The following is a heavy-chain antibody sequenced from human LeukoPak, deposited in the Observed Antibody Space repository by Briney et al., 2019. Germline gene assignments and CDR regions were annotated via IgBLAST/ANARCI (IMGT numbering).Heavy chain of an antibody. Sequence: SETLSLTCTVSGGSISSYYWSWIRQPPGKGLEWIGYIYYSGSTNYNPSLKSRVTISVDTSKNQFSLKLSSVTAADTAVYYCARDRIAVVGNYYYYGMDVWGQGTTVTVSS. D-gene: IGHD6-19*01. CDR1: GGSISSYY. J-gene: IGHJ6*02. V-gene: IGHV4-59*01. CDR3: ARDRIAVVGNYYYYGMDV. CDR2: IYYSGST.